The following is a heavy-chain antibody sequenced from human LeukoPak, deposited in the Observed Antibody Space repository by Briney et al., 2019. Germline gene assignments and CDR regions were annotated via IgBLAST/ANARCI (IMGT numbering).Heavy chain of an antibody. D-gene: IGHD3-22*01. CDR1: GFTFSSYA. Sequence: PGGSLRLSCAASGFTFSSYAMSWVRQAPGKGLEWVSAISGSGDDTYYADSVKGRFIISRDNSKNTLDLQMNSLRAEDTAVYYCAKDVAYYYDSSGYSYYFEDWGQGTLVTVSP. CDR3: AKDVAYYYDSSGYSYYFED. J-gene: IGHJ4*02. V-gene: IGHV3-23*01. CDR2: ISGSGDDT.